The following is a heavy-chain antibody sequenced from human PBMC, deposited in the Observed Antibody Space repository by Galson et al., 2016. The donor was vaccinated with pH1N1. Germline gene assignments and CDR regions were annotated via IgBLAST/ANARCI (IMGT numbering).Heavy chain of an antibody. CDR3: AKDFYDSSGWGYFDY. J-gene: IGHJ4*02. CDR1: GFTFSSYG. CDR2: VRYDGSNK. V-gene: IGHV3-30*02. D-gene: IGHD3-22*01. Sequence: SLRLSCAASGFTFSSYGMHWVRQAPGKELEWVTFVRYDGSNKYYADSVKGRFTISRDISKNTLYLQMSSLRAEDTAVYYCAKDFYDSSGWGYFDYWGQGTLVTVSS.